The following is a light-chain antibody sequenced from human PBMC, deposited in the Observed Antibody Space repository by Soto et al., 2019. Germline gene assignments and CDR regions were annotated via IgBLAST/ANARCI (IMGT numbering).Light chain of an antibody. CDR1: QTVGGWY. CDR2: GAS. J-gene: IGKJ1*01. CDR3: LQYVSSPWT. V-gene: IGKV3-20*01. Sequence: EIVLTQSAATLSLSPGERATLSCRASQTVGGWYLAWFQQKPGQTPRVLIYGASTRAAGVPDRFSGSGSGTDFSLTINRLEPEDFAVYYCLQYVSSPWTFGQGTKVEV.